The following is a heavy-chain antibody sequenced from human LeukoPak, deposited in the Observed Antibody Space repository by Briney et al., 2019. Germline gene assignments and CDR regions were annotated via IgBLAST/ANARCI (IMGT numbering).Heavy chain of an antibody. CDR3: ARWGGSTPPADYYYMDV. CDR2: VCAYNGNT. CDR1: GYTFTSYG. J-gene: IGHJ6*03. Sequence: SSVTVSCKASGYTFTSYGISWVRQAPGRGVEWMGWVCAYNGNTNYAQKLQGRVTMTTDTSTSTAYMELRSLRSDDTAVYYCARWGGSTPPADYYYMDVWGKGTTVTISS. D-gene: IGHD2-15*01. V-gene: IGHV1-18*01.